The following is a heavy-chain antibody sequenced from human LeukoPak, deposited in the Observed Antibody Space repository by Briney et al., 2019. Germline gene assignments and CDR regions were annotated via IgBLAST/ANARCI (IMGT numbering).Heavy chain of an antibody. Sequence: AGGSLRLSCAASGFTVSSNYMSWVRQAPGKGLEWASVIYSGGSTYYADSVKGRFTISRDNSKNTLYLQMNSLRAEDTAVYYCAREEIAVAGRGPYYYYYGMDVWGQGTTVTVSS. CDR3: AREEIAVAGRGPYYYYYGMDV. D-gene: IGHD6-19*01. CDR2: IYSGGST. CDR1: GFTVSSNY. J-gene: IGHJ6*02. V-gene: IGHV3-53*01.